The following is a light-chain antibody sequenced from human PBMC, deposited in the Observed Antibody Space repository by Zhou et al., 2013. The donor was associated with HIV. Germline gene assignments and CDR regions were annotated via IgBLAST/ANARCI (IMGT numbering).Light chain of an antibody. CDR2: DAS. V-gene: IGKV1-5*01. CDR3: QQYYSYPRLT. J-gene: IGKJ4*01. Sequence: DIQMTQSPSTLSASVGDRVTITCRASQSISSWLAWYQQKPGKAPLLLIYDASSLQTGVPSRFSGTGFGTDSTLTISCLQSEDFATYYCQQYYSYPRLTFGGGTKVEIK. CDR1: QSISSW.